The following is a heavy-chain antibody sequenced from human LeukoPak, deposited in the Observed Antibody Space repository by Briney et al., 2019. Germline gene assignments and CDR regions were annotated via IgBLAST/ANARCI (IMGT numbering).Heavy chain of an antibody. CDR1: GFTFSSYW. D-gene: IGHD1-20*01. CDR3: ARGGYNWNDGDAFDI. J-gene: IGHJ3*02. V-gene: IGHV3-74*01. Sequence: PGGSLRLSCAASGFTFSSYWMHWVRQAPGKGLVGVSRINSDGSSNSYAASVKGRFTTSRDNAKNTLYLQMNSLRADDTAVYYCARGGYNWNDGDAFDIWGPGTTVTVSS. CDR2: INSDGSSN.